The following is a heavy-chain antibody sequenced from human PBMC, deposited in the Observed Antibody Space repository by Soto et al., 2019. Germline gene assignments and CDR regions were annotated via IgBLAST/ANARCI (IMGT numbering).Heavy chain of an antibody. CDR2: IRSKAYGGTT. V-gene: IGHV3-49*04. D-gene: IGHD2-8*01. CDR1: GVRSGAYA. Sequence: GGSLRLSWTGSGVRSGAYARSWVRPAPGKGLERVGFIRSKAYGGTTEYAASVKGRFIISRDDYNNMADLQRDSLKTEETAVYYCSRRKEDFVRFYYYALDGGGQGTTVTVSS. J-gene: IGHJ6*02. CDR3: SRRKEDFVRFYYYALDG.